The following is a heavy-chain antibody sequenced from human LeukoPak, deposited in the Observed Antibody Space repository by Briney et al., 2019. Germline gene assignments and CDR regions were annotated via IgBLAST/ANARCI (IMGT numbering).Heavy chain of an antibody. J-gene: IGHJ3*02. CDR3: ARERQDTIVHSGAFDI. D-gene: IGHD3-10*01. CDR1: GFTFSSYF. CDR2: IASDGSQT. V-gene: IGHV3-30-3*01. Sequence: GRSLRLSCAASGFTFSSYFMHWVRQAPGKGLEWVAVIASDGSQTFYVESVKGRFSISRDNSKNTQYLQMNSLRAEDTAVYFCARERQDTIVHSGAFDIWGQGTMVIVSS.